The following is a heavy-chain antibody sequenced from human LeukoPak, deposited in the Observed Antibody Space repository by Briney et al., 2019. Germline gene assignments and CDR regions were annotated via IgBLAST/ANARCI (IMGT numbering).Heavy chain of an antibody. Sequence: PGGSLRLSCAASGFTFSSYWMSWVRQAPGKGLEWVANIKQDGSEKYYVDSVKGRFTISRDNAKNSLYLQMNSLRAEDTAVYYCARDMGVYSSGWEIDYWGQGTLVTVSS. J-gene: IGHJ4*02. V-gene: IGHV3-7*01. CDR3: ARDMGVYSSGWEIDY. CDR2: IKQDGSEK. CDR1: GFTFSSYW. D-gene: IGHD6-19*01.